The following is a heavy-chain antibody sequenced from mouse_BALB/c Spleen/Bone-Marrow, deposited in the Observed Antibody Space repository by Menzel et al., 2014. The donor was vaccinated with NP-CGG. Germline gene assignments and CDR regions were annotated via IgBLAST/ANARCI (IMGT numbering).Heavy chain of an antibody. CDR2: IDPENGNT. CDR3: AAYYYGSSYGFAY. CDR1: GFNIKDTY. V-gene: IGHV14-3*02. J-gene: IGHJ3*01. Sequence: VQLQQPGAELVKPGASVKFSCTAYGFNIKDTYMNWVKLSPEEGLEWIGRIDPENGNTKLDPKVQGNATIIEVTSHNTAYLQLSSLTSEDTAVYYCAAYYYGSSYGFAYWGQGTLVTVSA. D-gene: IGHD1-1*01.